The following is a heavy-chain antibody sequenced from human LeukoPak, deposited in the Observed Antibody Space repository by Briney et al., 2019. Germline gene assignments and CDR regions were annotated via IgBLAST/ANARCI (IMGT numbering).Heavy chain of an antibody. V-gene: IGHV1-69*05. D-gene: IGHD4/OR15-4a*01. CDR3: ARGGAGYYYYYYMDV. J-gene: IGHJ6*03. Sequence: GSSVTVSCKASGGTFSSYAISWVRQAPGQGLEWMGRIIPIFGTANYAQKFQGRVTITTDESTSTAYMELSSLRSEDTAVYYCARGGAGYYYYYYMDVWGKGTTVTVSS. CDR2: IIPIFGTA. CDR1: GGTFSSYA.